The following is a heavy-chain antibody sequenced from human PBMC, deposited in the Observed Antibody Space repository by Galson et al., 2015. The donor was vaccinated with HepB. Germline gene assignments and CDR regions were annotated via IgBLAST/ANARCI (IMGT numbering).Heavy chain of an antibody. CDR3: ATNYYDSSGYRD. CDR1: GYTLTELS. D-gene: IGHD3-22*01. J-gene: IGHJ4*02. V-gene: IGHV1-24*01. Sequence: SVKVSCKVSGYTLTELSMHWVRQAPGKGLEWMGGFDPEDGETIYAQKFRGRVTMTEDTSTDTAYVELSSLRSEDTAVYYCATNYYDSSGYRDWGQGTLVTVSS. CDR2: FDPEDGET.